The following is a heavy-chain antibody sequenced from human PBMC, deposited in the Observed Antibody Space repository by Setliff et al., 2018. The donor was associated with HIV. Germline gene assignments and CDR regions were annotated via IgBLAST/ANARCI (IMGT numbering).Heavy chain of an antibody. J-gene: IGHJ3*01. V-gene: IGHV3-23*01. CDR2: ISGNGGKT. CDR3: AKDWDITIFAVVIGGGFDF. CDR1: GFTFGNYA. Sequence: GGSLRLSCAASGFTFGNYAIAWVRQAPGKGLEWVSVISGNGGKTYFADSVKGRFTISRDNSKNTLYLQMNGLRAEDTAVYYCAKDWDITIFAVVIGGGFDFWGQGALVTVSS. D-gene: IGHD3-3*01.